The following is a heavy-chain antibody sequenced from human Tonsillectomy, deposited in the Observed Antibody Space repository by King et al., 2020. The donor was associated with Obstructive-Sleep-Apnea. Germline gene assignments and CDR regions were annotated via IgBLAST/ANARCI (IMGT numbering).Heavy chain of an antibody. D-gene: IGHD4-17*01. V-gene: IGHV4-59*08. CDR1: GGSISSYY. Sequence: QLQESGPGLVKPSETLSLTCTVSGGSISSYYWSWIRQPPGKGLEWIGYIYYSGSTNYNPSLKSRVTISVDTSKNQFSLKRSSLTAADTAVYYCASTALYGDYNYFDYWGQGTLVTVSS. CDR3: ASTALYGDYNYFDY. CDR2: IYYSGST. J-gene: IGHJ4*02.